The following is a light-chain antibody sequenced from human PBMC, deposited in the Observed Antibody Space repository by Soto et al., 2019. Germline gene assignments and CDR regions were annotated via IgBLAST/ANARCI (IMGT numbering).Light chain of an antibody. CDR1: QSVSSSY. V-gene: IGKV3-20*01. Sequence: EIVLTQSPGTLSLSPGERATLSCRASQSVSSSYLAWYQQKTGQAPRLLIYGASSRATGIPDRFSGSGSGKDFTLTISRLEPEDFAVYYCQQYGSSRPTFGQGTRLEIK. CDR3: QQYGSSRPT. J-gene: IGKJ5*01. CDR2: GAS.